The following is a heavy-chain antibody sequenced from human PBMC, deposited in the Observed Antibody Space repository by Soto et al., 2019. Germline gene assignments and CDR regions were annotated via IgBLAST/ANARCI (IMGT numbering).Heavy chain of an antibody. CDR2: IKQDGSEK. V-gene: IGHV3-7*03. Sequence: VQLVESGGGVVQPGRSLRLSCAASGFTFSSYGMHWVRQAPGKGLEWVANIKQDGSEKYYVDSVKGRFTISRDNAKNSLYLQMNSLRAEDTAVYYCARGGTAMVTHAFDIWGQGTMVTVSS. CDR1: GFTFSSYG. J-gene: IGHJ3*02. CDR3: ARGGTAMVTHAFDI. D-gene: IGHD5-18*01.